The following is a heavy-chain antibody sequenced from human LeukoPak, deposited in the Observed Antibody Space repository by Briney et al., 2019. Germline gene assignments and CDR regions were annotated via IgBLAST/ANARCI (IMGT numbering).Heavy chain of an antibody. D-gene: IGHD2-15*01. CDR2: IYYSERA. V-gene: IGHV4-4*02. Sequence: KPSGTLSLTCAVSGGSISSSNWWTWVRQPPGKGLEWIGEIYYSERAKYNSSLESRVTISVDKSKNQFSLNLSSVTAADTAVYYCARDVGYCDGGICYRFDSWGQGVLVTVSS. J-gene: IGHJ4*02. CDR1: GGSISSSNW. CDR3: ARDVGYCDGGICYRFDS.